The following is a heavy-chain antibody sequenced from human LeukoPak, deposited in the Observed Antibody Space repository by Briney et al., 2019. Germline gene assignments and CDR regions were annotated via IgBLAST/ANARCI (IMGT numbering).Heavy chain of an antibody. CDR1: GGSISSGDYY. Sequence: SETLSLTCTVSGGSISSGDYYWSWIRQPPGKGLEWIGYIYYSGSTYYNPSLKSRVTISVDKSKNQFSLKLSSVTAADTAVYYCAREYGIAAAGRYYYFGYWGQGTLVTVSS. V-gene: IGHV4-30-4*01. D-gene: IGHD6-13*01. CDR2: IYYSGST. CDR3: AREYGIAAAGRYYYFGY. J-gene: IGHJ4*02.